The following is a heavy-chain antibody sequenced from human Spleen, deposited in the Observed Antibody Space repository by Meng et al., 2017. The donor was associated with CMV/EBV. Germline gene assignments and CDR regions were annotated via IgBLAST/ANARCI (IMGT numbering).Heavy chain of an antibody. CDR2: ISYDGSNK. Sequence: GQLVETGGGVVPPGRSVRLSCAASGFTFSSYAMHWVRQAPGKGLEWVAVISYDGSNKYYADSVKGRFTISRDNSKNTLYLQMNSLRAEDTAVYYCAKDHSSSWLFDYWGQGTLVTVSS. D-gene: IGHD6-13*01. V-gene: IGHV3-30-3*01. CDR3: AKDHSSSWLFDY. CDR1: GFTFSSYA. J-gene: IGHJ4*02.